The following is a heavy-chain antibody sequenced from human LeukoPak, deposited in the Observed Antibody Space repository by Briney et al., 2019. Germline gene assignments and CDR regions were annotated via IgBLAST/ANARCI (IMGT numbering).Heavy chain of an antibody. D-gene: IGHD3-22*01. Sequence: GGSLRLSCAASGFTFISYGMSWVRQAPGKGLEWVSAISGSGGSTYYADSVKGRFTISRDNSKNTLYLQMNSLRAEDTAVYYCASTHDSSGYYNLAFDIWGQGTMVTVSS. CDR2: ISGSGGST. V-gene: IGHV3-23*01. CDR3: ASTHDSSGYYNLAFDI. CDR1: GFTFISYG. J-gene: IGHJ3*02.